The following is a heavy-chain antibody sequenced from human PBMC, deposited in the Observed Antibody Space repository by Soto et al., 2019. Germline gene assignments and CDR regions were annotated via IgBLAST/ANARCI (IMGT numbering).Heavy chain of an antibody. Sequence: ASVKVSCKASGGTFSSYAISWVRQAPAQGLEWMGGIIPIFGTANYAQKFQGRVTITADESTSTAYMELSSLRSEDTAVYYCARDRYCSSTSCLEDFDYWGQGTLVTVSS. V-gene: IGHV1-69*13. CDR3: ARDRYCSSTSCLEDFDY. CDR2: IIPIFGTA. D-gene: IGHD2-2*01. J-gene: IGHJ4*02. CDR1: GGTFSSYA.